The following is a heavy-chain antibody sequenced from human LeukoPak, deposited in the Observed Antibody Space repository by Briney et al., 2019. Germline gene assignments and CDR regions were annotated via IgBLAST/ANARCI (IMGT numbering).Heavy chain of an antibody. CDR3: ARRLPSVETFDY. CDR2: IYPDDSDT. CDR1: GYSFTRYR. J-gene: IGHJ4*02. D-gene: IGHD5-24*01. Sequence: GESLKISCKGSGYSFTRYRIGWVRQMPGKGLEWMGIIYPDDSDTRYRPSFQGQVTISADKSISTAYLQWSSLKASDTAVYYCARRLPSVETFDYWGQGTLVTVSS. V-gene: IGHV5-51*01.